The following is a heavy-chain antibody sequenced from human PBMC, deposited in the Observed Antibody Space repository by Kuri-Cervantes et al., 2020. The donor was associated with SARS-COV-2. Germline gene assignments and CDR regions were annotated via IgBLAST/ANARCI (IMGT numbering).Heavy chain of an antibody. V-gene: IGHV4-34*01. Sequence: SQTLSLTCAVYGGSFSGYYWSWIRQPPGKGLEWIGEINHSGSTNYNPSLKSRVTILVDTSKNQFSLKLSSVTAADTAVYYCARARYCSSTSCYSPPYYYYGMDVWGKGTTVTVSS. CDR2: INHSGST. D-gene: IGHD2-2*01. CDR1: GGSFSGYY. J-gene: IGHJ6*04. CDR3: ARARYCSSTSCYSPPYYYYGMDV.